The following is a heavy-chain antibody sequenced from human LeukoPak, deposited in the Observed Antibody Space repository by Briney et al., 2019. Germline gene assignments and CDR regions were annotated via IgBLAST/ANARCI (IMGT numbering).Heavy chain of an antibody. D-gene: IGHD3-22*01. CDR2: IKTDGGEK. J-gene: IGHJ1*01. CDR3: ATYSSLNRREFQY. Sequence: GGSLRLSCEGSGFTFSNYWMGWVRQAPGKGLQWVANIKTDGGEKYYVDSVKGRFTISRDNAKNSLYLQMNSLRAEDTAVYYCATYSSLNRREFQYWGQGTLLTVSS. V-gene: IGHV3-7*01. CDR1: GFTFSNYW.